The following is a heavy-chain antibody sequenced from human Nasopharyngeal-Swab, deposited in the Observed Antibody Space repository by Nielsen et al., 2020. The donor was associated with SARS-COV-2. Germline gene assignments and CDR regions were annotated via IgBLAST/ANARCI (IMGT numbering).Heavy chain of an antibody. D-gene: IGHD6-19*01. J-gene: IGHJ4*02. V-gene: IGHV1-2*02. CDR2: INPNSGGT. CDR1: GYTFTGYY. CDR3: ARVGESSGWDFDY. Sequence: ASLKVSCKASGYTFTGYYMHWVRQAPGQGLEWMGWINPNSGGTNYAQKFQGRVTMTRDTSISTAYMELSRLRSDDTAVYYCARVGESSGWDFDYWDQGTLVTVSS.